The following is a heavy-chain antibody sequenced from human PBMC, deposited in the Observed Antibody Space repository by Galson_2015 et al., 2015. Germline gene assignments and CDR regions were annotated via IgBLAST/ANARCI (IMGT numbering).Heavy chain of an antibody. CDR3: ARDLYYDSSGDPTNWFDP. CDR1: GHTFTNYG. J-gene: IGHJ5*02. Sequence: SVKVSCKASGHTFTNYGISWVRQAPGQGLEWMGWISANNGNTNYAQKLQGRVTMTTDTSTSTAYMELRSLRSDDTAVYYCARDLYYDSSGDPTNWFDPWGQGTLVTVSS. D-gene: IGHD3-22*01. CDR2: ISANNGNT. V-gene: IGHV1-18*04.